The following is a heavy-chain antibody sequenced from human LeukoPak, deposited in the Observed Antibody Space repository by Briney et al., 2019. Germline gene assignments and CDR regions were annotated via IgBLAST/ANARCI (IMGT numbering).Heavy chain of an antibody. V-gene: IGHV3-43*02. J-gene: IGHJ3*01. CDR3: AKRLAVTGNHAFDV. D-gene: IGHD1-20*01. CDR1: GFSFDDYA. CDR2: ISGDGVTT. Sequence: PGGSLRLSCAASGFSFDDYAMHWVRQPPGKGLEWASLISGDGVTTFYADSVKGRFTISRDNSKNSLYLQMTSLRSEDTALYYCAKRLAVTGNHAFDVWGQGTMVTVSS.